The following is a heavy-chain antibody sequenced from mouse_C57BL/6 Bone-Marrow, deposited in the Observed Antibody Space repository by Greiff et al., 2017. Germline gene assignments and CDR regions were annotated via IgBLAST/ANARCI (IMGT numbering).Heavy chain of an antibody. CDR3: TTSMVGLGYFDY. Sequence: EVKLVESGAELVRPGASVKLSCTASGFNIKDDYMHWVKQRPEQGLEWIGWIDPENGDTEYASKFQGKATITADTSSNTAYLQLSSLTSEDTAVYYCTTSMVGLGYFDYWGQGTTLTVSS. V-gene: IGHV14-4*01. J-gene: IGHJ2*01. D-gene: IGHD1-1*02. CDR2: IDPENGDT. CDR1: GFNIKDDY.